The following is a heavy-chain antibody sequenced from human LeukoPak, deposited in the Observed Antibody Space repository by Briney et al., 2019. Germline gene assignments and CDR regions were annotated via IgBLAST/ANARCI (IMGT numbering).Heavy chain of an antibody. Sequence: ASVKVSCKASGGTFSSYAISWVRQAPGQGLEWMGGIIPIFGTANYAQKFQGRVTITADESTSTAYMELSSLRSEDTAVYYCARNYYDSSGYYLRYGFFFDYWGQGTLVTVSS. CDR2: IIPIFGTA. CDR1: GGTFSSYA. CDR3: ARNYYDSSGYYLRYGFFFDY. V-gene: IGHV1-69*13. D-gene: IGHD3-22*01. J-gene: IGHJ4*02.